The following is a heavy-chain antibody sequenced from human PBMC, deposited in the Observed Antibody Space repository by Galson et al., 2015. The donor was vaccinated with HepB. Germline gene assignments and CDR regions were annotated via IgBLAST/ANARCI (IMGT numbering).Heavy chain of an antibody. V-gene: IGHV3-7*03. CDR2: MKQGGSQT. CDR3: ATGHHAGVGY. Sequence: SLRLPCAASRFTFSSYSMNWVRQAPGKGLEWVAKMKQGGSQTYDADSVRGRFTISRDNANKSLDPQINSLRGDDTAIYYGATGHHAGVGYWGQGTLVTVSS. J-gene: IGHJ4*02. CDR1: RFTFSSYS. D-gene: IGHD2-8*02.